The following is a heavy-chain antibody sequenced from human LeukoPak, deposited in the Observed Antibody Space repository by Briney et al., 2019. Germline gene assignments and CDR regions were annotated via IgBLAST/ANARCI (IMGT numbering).Heavy chain of an antibody. CDR2: ISAYNGNT. CDR1: GYTFTSYG. V-gene: IGHV1-18*01. Sequence: ASVTVSCKASGYTFTSYGISWVRQAPGQGLEWVGWISAYNGNTNYAQKLQGRVTMTTDTSTSTAYMELRSLRSDDTAVYYCARPTHYYDSSGYGFDYWGQGTLVTVSS. J-gene: IGHJ4*02. CDR3: ARPTHYYDSSGYGFDY. D-gene: IGHD3-22*01.